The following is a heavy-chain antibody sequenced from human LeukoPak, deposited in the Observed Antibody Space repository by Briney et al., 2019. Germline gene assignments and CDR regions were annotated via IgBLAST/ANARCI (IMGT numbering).Heavy chain of an antibody. CDR1: GGSFSGYY. J-gene: IGHJ6*02. CDR2: INHSGST. V-gene: IGHV4-34*01. CDR3: ARYHPPYYYYGMDV. Sequence: PSETLSLTCAVYGGSFSGYYWSWIRQPPGKGLERIGEINHSGSTNYNPSLKSRVTISVDTSKNQFSLKLSSVTAADTAVYYCARYHPPYYYYGMDVWGQGTTVTVSS. D-gene: IGHD1-14*01.